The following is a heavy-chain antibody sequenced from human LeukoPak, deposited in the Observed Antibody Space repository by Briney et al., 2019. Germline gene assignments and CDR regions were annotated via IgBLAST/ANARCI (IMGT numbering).Heavy chain of an antibody. CDR3: ARHDGYSNYYWFDP. J-gene: IGHJ5*02. D-gene: IGHD4-11*01. Sequence: PSETLSLTCAVSGYSISSSYYWGWIRQPPGKGLEWIGSIYYSGSTYYNPSLKSRVTISVDTSKNQFSLKLSSVTAADTAVYYCARHDGYSNYYWFDPWGQGTLVTVSS. CDR1: GYSISSSYY. V-gene: IGHV4-38-2*01. CDR2: IYYSGST.